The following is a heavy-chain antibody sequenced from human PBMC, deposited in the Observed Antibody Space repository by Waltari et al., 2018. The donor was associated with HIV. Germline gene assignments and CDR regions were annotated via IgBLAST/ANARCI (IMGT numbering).Heavy chain of an antibody. V-gene: IGHV1-8*01. CDR3: ARGSEYYDFWSGNHYSSGMDV. J-gene: IGHJ6*02. Sequence: QVQLVQSGAEVKKPGASVKVSCQASGDTFRPHDINWVRQVTGTGLEWMGWMNPSSGEQGYSQKFQVRVTMTTNTSMTTVYMELSSLKSDDTGVYYCARGSEYYDFWSGNHYSSGMDVWGQGTTVAVSS. D-gene: IGHD3-3*01. CDR1: GDTFRPHD. CDR2: MNPSSGEQ.